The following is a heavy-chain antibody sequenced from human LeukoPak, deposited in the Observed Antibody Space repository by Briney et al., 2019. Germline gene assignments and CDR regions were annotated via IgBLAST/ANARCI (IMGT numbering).Heavy chain of an antibody. J-gene: IGHJ6*03. CDR3: AGYYYDSSGYYYYYMDV. Sequence: VASVKVSRKASGGTFSSYAISWVRQAPGHGLEWMGGIIPIFGTANYAQKFQGRVTITTDESTSTAYMELSSLRSEDTAVYYCAGYYYDSSGYYYYYMDVWGKGTTVTVSS. V-gene: IGHV1-69*05. CDR1: GGTFSSYA. CDR2: IIPIFGTA. D-gene: IGHD3-22*01.